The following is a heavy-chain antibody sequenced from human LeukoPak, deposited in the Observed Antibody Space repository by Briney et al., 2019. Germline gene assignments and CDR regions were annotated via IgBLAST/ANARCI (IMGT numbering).Heavy chain of an antibody. CDR3: AELGITMIGGV. CDR2: IYSGGST. V-gene: IGHV3-66*01. Sequence: GGSLRLSCTASGFTFGDYAMSWVRQAPGKGLEWVSVIYSGGSTYYADSVKGRFTISRDNSKNTLYLQMNSLRAEDTAVYYCAELGITMIGGVWGKGTTVTISS. D-gene: IGHD3-10*02. CDR1: GFTFGDYA. J-gene: IGHJ6*04.